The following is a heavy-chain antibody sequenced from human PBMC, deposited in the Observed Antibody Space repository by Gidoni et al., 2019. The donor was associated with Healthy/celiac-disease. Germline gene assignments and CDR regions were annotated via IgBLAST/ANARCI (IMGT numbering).Heavy chain of an antibody. CDR2: ISSSSSYI. CDR1: GFTFSSYS. J-gene: IGHJ3*02. Sequence: EVQLVESGGGLVKPGGSLRLSCAASGFTFSSYSMNWVRQAPGKGLEWVSSISSSSSYIYYADSVKGRFTISRDNAKNSLYLQMNSLRAEDTAVYYCARGPKHYYDSSGYPHAFDIWGQGTMVTVSS. D-gene: IGHD3-22*01. CDR3: ARGPKHYYDSSGYPHAFDI. V-gene: IGHV3-21*01.